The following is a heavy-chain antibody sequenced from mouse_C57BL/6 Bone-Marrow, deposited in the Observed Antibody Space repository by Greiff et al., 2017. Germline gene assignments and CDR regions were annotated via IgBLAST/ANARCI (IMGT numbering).Heavy chain of an antibody. D-gene: IGHD2-3*01. CDR1: GYSITSGYY. V-gene: IGHV3-6*01. CDR3: ARGGTIYDGYYRYFDV. CDR2: ISYDGSN. Sequence: EVQLQQSGPGLVKPSQSLSLTCSVTGYSITSGYYWNWIRQFPGNKLEWMGYISYDGSNNYNPSLKNRISITRDTSKNQFFLKLNSVTTEDTATYYCARGGTIYDGYYRYFDVWGTGTTVTVSS. J-gene: IGHJ1*03.